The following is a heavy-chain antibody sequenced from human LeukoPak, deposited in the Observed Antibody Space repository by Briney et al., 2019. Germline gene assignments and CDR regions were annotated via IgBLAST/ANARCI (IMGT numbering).Heavy chain of an antibody. CDR3: ARAQSGFWSGYCFDY. J-gene: IGHJ4*02. CDR1: GFTFSTSW. D-gene: IGHD3-3*01. Sequence: RAGGSLRLSCAASGFTFSTSWMTWVRQAPGKGLEWVANIKQDGSEKYYVDSVKGRFAVSRDNAKNSLYLQMNSLRAEDTAVYYCARAQSGFWSGYCFDYWGQGTLVTVS. V-gene: IGHV3-7*01. CDR2: IKQDGSEK.